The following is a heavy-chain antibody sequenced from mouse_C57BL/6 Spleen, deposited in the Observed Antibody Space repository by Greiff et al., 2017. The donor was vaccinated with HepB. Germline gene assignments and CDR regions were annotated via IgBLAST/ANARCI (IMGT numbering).Heavy chain of an antibody. CDR3: ARCRNYGGDYFDY. Sequence: QVQLQQPGAELVRPGSSVKLSCKASGYTFTSYWMHWVKQRPIQGLEWIGNIDPSDSETHYNQKFKDKATLTVDKSSSTAYMQLSSLTSEDSAVYYCARCRNYGGDYFDYWGQGTTLTVSS. CDR1: GYTFTSYW. D-gene: IGHD1-1*01. CDR2: IDPSDSET. J-gene: IGHJ2*01. V-gene: IGHV1-52*01.